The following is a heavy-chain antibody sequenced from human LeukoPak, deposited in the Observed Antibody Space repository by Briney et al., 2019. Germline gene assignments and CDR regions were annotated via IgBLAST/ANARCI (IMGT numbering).Heavy chain of an antibody. D-gene: IGHD4-11*01. CDR2: ISAYNGNT. V-gene: IGHV1-18*01. Sequence: ASVKVSCKASGFTFTSFGFSWVRQAPGQGLEWMGWISAYNGNTNYAQNLQGRVTMTTDASTSTVYMELRSLRSDDTAMYYCGRWRESSNWPPGYLQHWGQGTLVIVSS. CDR3: GRWRESSNWPPGYLQH. J-gene: IGHJ1*01. CDR1: GFTFTSFG.